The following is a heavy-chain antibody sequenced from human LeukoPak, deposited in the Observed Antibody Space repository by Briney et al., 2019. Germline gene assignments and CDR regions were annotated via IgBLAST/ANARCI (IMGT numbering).Heavy chain of an antibody. CDR1: GFTFSDDA. CDR2: IGGSGGHI. V-gene: IGHV3-23*01. CDR3: AKVQKSGDYWDYFDY. Sequence: GGSLRLSCAASGFTFSDDALSWVRQAPGKGLEWVSAIGGSGGHIYYADSVRGRFTISRDSSKSMLYLHMNSLRAEDTALYYCAKVQKSGDYWDYFDYWGQGTLVTVSS. J-gene: IGHJ4*02. D-gene: IGHD1-26*01.